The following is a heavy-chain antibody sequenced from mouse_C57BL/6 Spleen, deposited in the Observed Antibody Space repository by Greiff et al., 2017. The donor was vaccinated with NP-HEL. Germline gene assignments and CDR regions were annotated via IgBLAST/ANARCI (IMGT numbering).Heavy chain of an antibody. CDR2: INYDGSST. V-gene: IGHV5-16*01. Sequence: EVKLMESEGGLVQPGSSMKLSCTASGFTFSDYYMAWVRQVPEKGLEWVANINYDGSSTYYLDSLKSRFIISRDNAKNILYLQMSSLKSEDTATYYCARGPYSSSYPYWYFDVWGTGTTVTVSS. J-gene: IGHJ1*03. CDR3: ARGPYSSSYPYWYFDV. D-gene: IGHD1-1*01. CDR1: GFTFSDYY.